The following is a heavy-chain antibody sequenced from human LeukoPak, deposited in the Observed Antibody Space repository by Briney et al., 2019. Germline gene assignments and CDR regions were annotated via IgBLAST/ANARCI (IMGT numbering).Heavy chain of an antibody. CDR2: ISPIFRTA. V-gene: IGHV1-69*05. D-gene: IGHD1-26*01. CDR3: SRGPGSSHWYFDL. Sequence: EASVKVSCKASGGTLSSYAISWVRQAPGHGLEWMGGISPIFRTANHAQNLHGRVTISTHGPPGTAYTELSRLRSQDTAVYCRSRGPGSSHWYFDLWGRGTLVTVSS. CDR1: GGTLSSYA. J-gene: IGHJ2*01.